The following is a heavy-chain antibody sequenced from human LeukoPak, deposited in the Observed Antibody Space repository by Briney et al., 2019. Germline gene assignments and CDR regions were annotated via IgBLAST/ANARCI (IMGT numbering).Heavy chain of an antibody. CDR3: ARDGYCSGGSCSDLFDY. V-gene: IGHV1-46*01. J-gene: IGHJ4*02. CDR1: GYTFTSYY. CDR2: INPSGGST. Sequence: ASVKVSCKASGYTFTSYYMHWVRQAPGQGLEWMGIINPSGGSTSYAQEFQGRVTMTRDMSTSTVYMELSSLRSEDTAVYYCARDGYCSGGSCSDLFDYWGQGTLVTVSS. D-gene: IGHD2-15*01.